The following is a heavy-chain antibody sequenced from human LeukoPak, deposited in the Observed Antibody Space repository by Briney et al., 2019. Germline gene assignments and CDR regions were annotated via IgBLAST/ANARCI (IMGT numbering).Heavy chain of an antibody. J-gene: IGHJ6*03. D-gene: IGHD3-3*01. Sequence: SVKVSCKASGGTFSSYAISWVRQAPGQGLGWMGGIIPIFGTANYAQKFQGRVTITTDESTSTAYMELSSLRSEDTAVYYCARHMYYDFWSGYYRDYYYMDVWGKGTTVTVSS. CDR3: ARHMYYDFWSGYYRDYYYMDV. CDR2: IIPIFGTA. CDR1: GGTFSSYA. V-gene: IGHV1-69*05.